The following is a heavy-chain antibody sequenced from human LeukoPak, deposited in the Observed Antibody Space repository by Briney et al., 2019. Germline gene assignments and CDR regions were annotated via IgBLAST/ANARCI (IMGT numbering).Heavy chain of an antibody. V-gene: IGHV3-74*01. CDR3: ARVHYDSSGYYFGDAFDI. D-gene: IGHD3-22*01. CDR2: INSDGSST. J-gene: IGHJ3*02. CDR1: GFTFSNYS. Sequence: GGSLRLSCAASGFTFSNYSMHCVRQAPGKGLVWVSRINSDGSSTNYADSVKGRFTISRDNAKNTLYVQMNSLRAEDTAVYYCARVHYDSSGYYFGDAFDIWGQGTMVTVSS.